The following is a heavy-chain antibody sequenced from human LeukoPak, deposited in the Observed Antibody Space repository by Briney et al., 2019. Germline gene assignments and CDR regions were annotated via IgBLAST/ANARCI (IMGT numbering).Heavy chain of an antibody. V-gene: IGHV3-23*01. CDR3: AREAFYKSGWYSLFGH. CDR1: GFTFSSYA. J-gene: IGHJ4*02. D-gene: IGHD6-19*01. CDR2: ISGSGGST. Sequence: GGSLRLSCAASGFTFSSYAMSWVRQAPGKGLEWVSAISGSGGSTYYADSVKGRFTISRDNSKSTLYLQMNSLRVEDTAIYYCAREAFYKSGWYSLFGHWGQGTLVTVSS.